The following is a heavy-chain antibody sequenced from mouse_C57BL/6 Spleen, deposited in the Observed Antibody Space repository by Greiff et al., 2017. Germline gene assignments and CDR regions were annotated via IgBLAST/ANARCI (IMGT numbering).Heavy chain of an antibody. V-gene: IGHV5-12*01. CDR2: ISNGGGST. J-gene: IGHJ4*01. CDR1: GFTFSDYY. Sequence: EVKVVESGGGLVQPGGSLKLSCAASGFTFSDYYMYWVRQTPEKRLEWVAYISNGGGSTYYPDTVKGRFTISRDNAKNTLYLQMSRLKSEDTAMYYCARQGYSNYPYAMDYWGQGTSVTVSS. D-gene: IGHD2-5*01. CDR3: ARQGYSNYPYAMDY.